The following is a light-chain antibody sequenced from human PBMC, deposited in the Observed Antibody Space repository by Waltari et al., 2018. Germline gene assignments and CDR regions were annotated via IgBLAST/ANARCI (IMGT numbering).Light chain of an antibody. CDR1: QSVSSY. V-gene: IGKV3-11*01. Sequence: EIVLTQSPATLSLSPGERATLSCRASQSVSSYLAWYQQKPGQAPRLLIYDASNRATGIPARFSGSWSGTDFTLTISSLEPEEFAVYYCQQRSNWPLTFGGGTKVDIK. CDR2: DAS. J-gene: IGKJ4*01. CDR3: QQRSNWPLT.